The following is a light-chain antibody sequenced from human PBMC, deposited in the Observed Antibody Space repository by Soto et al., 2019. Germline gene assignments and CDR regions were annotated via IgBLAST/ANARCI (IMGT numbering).Light chain of an antibody. Sequence: EIVLTQSPGTLSLSPGERATLSCRASQSVSASYLAWYQQKPGQSPRLLVYGTSSRATGFPDRFSGSGFGTDFTLIISRLEPEDFAVYYCQHYAISSWTFRPGTKVDIK. CDR3: QHYAISSWT. V-gene: IGKV3-20*01. J-gene: IGKJ1*01. CDR2: GTS. CDR1: QSVSASY.